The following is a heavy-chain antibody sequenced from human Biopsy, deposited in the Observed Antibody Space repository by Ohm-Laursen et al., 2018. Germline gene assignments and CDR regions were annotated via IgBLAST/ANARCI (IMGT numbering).Heavy chain of an antibody. D-gene: IGHD1-7*01. V-gene: IGHV1-8*01. CDR2: LNPVSGNS. CDR3: GRAVRNQLLTDP. J-gene: IGHJ5*02. CDR1: GSTFTSSD. Sequence: ASVTVSCHPSGSTFTSSDITWVRQASGQGPEWIGWLNPVSGNSNFGQKFRGRVTVTSDTSISTAYMELSGLTSDDTATYYCGRAVRNQLLTDPWGQGTLVTVTS.